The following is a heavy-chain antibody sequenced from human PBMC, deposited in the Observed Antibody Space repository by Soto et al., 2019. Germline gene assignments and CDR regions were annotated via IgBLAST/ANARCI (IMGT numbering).Heavy chain of an antibody. D-gene: IGHD2-8*02. CDR1: GFTFSDYY. V-gene: IGHV3-11*04. CDR2: ISSSGSTI. J-gene: IGHJ5*02. CDR3: VFGGVVYAKKTYNWFDP. Sequence: PGGSLRLSCAASGFTFSDYYMSWIRQAPGKGLEWVSYISSSGSTIYYADSVKGRFTISRDNAKNSLYLQMNSLRSEDTAVYYCVFGGVVYAKKTYNWFDPWGQGTLVTVSS.